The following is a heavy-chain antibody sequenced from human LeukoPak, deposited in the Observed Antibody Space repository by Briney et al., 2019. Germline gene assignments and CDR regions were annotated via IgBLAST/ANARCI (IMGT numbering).Heavy chain of an antibody. D-gene: IGHD3-10*01. CDR1: GPTFSTLW. V-gene: IGHV3-7*01. J-gene: IGHJ4*02. Sequence: QPGGSLRLSCAASGPTFSTLWMSWVRQAPGKGLEWVANISPDGSQTYYVASLRGRFTISRGNAKNSLYLQMNSLRAEDTAVYYCAKDPARDHSAFYWGQGTLVTVSS. CDR3: AKDPARDHSAFY. CDR2: ISPDGSQT.